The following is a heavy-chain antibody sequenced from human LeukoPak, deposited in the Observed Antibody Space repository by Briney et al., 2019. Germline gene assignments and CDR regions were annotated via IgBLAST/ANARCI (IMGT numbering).Heavy chain of an antibody. CDR1: GFTFSSYA. Sequence: GGSLRLSCAASGFTFSSYAMSWVRQAPGKGLEWLSAISGSGGSRYDSGSVKGRFTISRDNSKSTLYLQMTSLRAEDTAVYYCAKSSPIAAAGEVSDFWGQGTLVTVSS. CDR2: ISGSGGSR. V-gene: IGHV3-23*01. J-gene: IGHJ4*02. D-gene: IGHD6-13*01. CDR3: AKSSPIAAAGEVSDF.